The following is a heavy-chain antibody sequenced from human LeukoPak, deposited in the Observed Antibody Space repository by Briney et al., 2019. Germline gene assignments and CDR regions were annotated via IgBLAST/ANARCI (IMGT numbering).Heavy chain of an antibody. Sequence: PGGSLRLSCAPSGFTFTSYWMHWVRQAPGEGLVWVSRFNSDGSSTSYADSVKGRFTISRDNAKNTLYLQMNSLRAEDTAVYYCARDPDYGDYLFHFDYWGQGTLVTVSS. CDR2: FNSDGSST. CDR1: GFTFTSYW. D-gene: IGHD4-17*01. V-gene: IGHV3-74*01. J-gene: IGHJ4*02. CDR3: ARDPDYGDYLFHFDY.